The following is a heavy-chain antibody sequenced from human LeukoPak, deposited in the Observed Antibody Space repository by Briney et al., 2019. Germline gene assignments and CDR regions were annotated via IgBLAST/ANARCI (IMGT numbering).Heavy chain of an antibody. J-gene: IGHJ3*02. CDR3: SRVGDGLNDAFDI. D-gene: IGHD5-24*01. V-gene: IGHV1-2*06. CDR2: INPNNGGT. Sequence: ASVKVSCKASGYTFTGYFMNWVRQAPGQGLEWIGRINPNNGGTNYAQNFQVRVTMTRDTSIRTAYMELSSLRSEDTAVYYCSRVGDGLNDAFDIWGQGTMVTVSS. CDR1: GYTFTGYF.